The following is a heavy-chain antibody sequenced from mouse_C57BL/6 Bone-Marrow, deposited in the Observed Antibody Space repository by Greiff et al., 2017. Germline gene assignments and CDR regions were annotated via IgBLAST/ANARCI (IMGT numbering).Heavy chain of an antibody. CDR1: GYTFTSYW. D-gene: IGHD1-1*01. Sequence: VKVVESGAELAKPGASVKLSCKASGYTFTSYWMHWVKQRPGQGLEWIGYINPSSGYTKYTQKFKDKATLTADKSSSTAYMQLSSLTYEYSAVYYCARSDYYGSSHDYYAMDYWGQGTSVTVSS. CDR3: ARSDYYGSSHDYYAMDY. CDR2: INPSSGYT. V-gene: IGHV1-7*01. J-gene: IGHJ4*01.